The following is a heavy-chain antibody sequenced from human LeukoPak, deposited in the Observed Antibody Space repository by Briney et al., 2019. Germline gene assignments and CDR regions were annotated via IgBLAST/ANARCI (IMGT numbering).Heavy chain of an antibody. Sequence: GGSLRLSCAASGFTFRSYSMNWVRQAPGKGLEWVSSISSSSSYIYYADSVKGRFTISRDNAKNSLYLQMNSLRAEDTAVYYCARDLVTMVRGVIITRFDYWGQGTLVTVSS. CDR1: GFTFRSYS. CDR3: ARDLVTMVRGVIITRFDY. J-gene: IGHJ4*02. CDR2: ISSSSSYI. D-gene: IGHD3-10*01. V-gene: IGHV3-21*01.